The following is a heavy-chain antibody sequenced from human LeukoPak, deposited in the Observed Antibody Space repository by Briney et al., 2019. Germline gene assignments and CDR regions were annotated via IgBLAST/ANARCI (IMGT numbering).Heavy chain of an antibody. D-gene: IGHD3-16*01. CDR1: GFILGSFA. Sequence: GGSLRLSCAASGFILGSFAMSWVRQAPGRGLEWVSGLYAGGTTPNYPDPVRGGFTVDRDNSKNRLYLKRNSLRGDDTALYYCAKDLTFGDGRWEFEAWGQGTLVTVSS. J-gene: IGHJ5*02. V-gene: IGHV3-23*03. CDR3: AKDLTFGDGRWEFEA. CDR2: LYAGGTTP.